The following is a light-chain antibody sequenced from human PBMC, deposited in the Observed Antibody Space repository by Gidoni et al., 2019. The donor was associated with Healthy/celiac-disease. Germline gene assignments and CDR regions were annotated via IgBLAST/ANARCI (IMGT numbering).Light chain of an antibody. CDR3: MQALQTPPT. V-gene: IGKV2-28*01. J-gene: IGKJ4*01. Sequence: DIVMTQSPLSLPVTPGEPASISCRASQSLLHSNVYNYLDWYLQKPGQSPQLLIYLGSNRASGVPDRFSGSRSGTDFTLKISRVEAEDVGVYYCMQALQTPPTFGGGTKVEIK. CDR1: QSLLHSNVYNY. CDR2: LGS.